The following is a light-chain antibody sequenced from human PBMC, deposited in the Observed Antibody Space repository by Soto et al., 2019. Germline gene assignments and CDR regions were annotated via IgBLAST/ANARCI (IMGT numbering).Light chain of an antibody. CDR1: QSINTY. Sequence: DILMTQSPSSLSASVGDRVSISCRASQSINTYLNWYQQKPGKAPKLLIYGTSTLQSGVTSRFSGSGSGTVFTLTISSLQPEDFATYYCQQSYNTPWTFGQGTKVEIK. J-gene: IGKJ1*01. CDR2: GTS. V-gene: IGKV1-39*01. CDR3: QQSYNTPWT.